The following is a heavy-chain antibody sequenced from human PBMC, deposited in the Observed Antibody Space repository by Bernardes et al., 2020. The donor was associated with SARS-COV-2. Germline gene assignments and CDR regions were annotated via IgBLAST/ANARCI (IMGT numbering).Heavy chain of an antibody. CDR1: GGSISSFY. CDR3: ARMIGGYYYVDGSFYYFDY. Sequence: SETLSLTCTVSGGSISSFYWSWIRQPPGKGLEWIGSIYYSGSTNYNPSLKSRVTISVDTSKNQFSLKLTSVTAADTAVYYCARMIGGYYYVDGSFYYFDYWGQGTLVTVSS. D-gene: IGHD3-22*01. V-gene: IGHV4-59*01. CDR2: IYYSGST. J-gene: IGHJ4*02.